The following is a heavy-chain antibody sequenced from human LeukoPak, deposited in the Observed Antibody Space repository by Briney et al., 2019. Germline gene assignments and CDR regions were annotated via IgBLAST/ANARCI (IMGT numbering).Heavy chain of an antibody. J-gene: IGHJ4*02. V-gene: IGHV3-49*03. D-gene: IGHD6-13*01. CDR1: GFPYGEYA. Sequence: GGSLRLSCTASGFPYGEYAMSGLRQAPGKGLVWVGFIWNKDYGGTTKYAASVKGRFTMSRDDSKSIAYLQMNSLKTEDTAVYYCTRVSSSWYVPSGYWGQGTLVTVSS. CDR3: TRVSSSWYVPSGY. CDR2: IWNKDYGGTT.